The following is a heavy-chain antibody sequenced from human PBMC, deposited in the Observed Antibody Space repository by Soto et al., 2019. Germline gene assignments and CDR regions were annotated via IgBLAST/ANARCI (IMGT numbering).Heavy chain of an antibody. CDR1: GGSISSSSYY. V-gene: IGHV4-39*01. J-gene: IGHJ6*02. D-gene: IGHD3-10*01. CDR3: ARHVYGSGSYYFHYYYYGMDV. Sequence: SETLSLTCTVSGGSISSSSYYWGWIRQPPGKGLEWIGSIYYSGSTYYNPSLKSRVTISVDTSKNQFSLKLSSVTAADTAVYYCARHVYGSGSYYFHYYYYGMDVWGQGTPVTVYS. CDR2: IYYSGST.